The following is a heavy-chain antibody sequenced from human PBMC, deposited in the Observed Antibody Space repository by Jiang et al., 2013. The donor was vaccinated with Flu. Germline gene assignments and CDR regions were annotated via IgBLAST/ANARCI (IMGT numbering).Heavy chain of an antibody. J-gene: IGHJ4*02. CDR2: INRNGGST. CDR1: GFTFDDYG. D-gene: IGHD3-10*01. V-gene: IGHV3-20*04. CDR3: ARNYHGSGSTCFDY. Sequence: VQLLESGGGVVRPGGSLRLSCAASGFTFDDYGMSWVRQAPGKGLEWVSGINRNGGSTGYADSVKGRFTISRDNAKNSLYLQMNSLRAEETALYYCARNYHGSGSTCFDYWGQGTLVTVSS.